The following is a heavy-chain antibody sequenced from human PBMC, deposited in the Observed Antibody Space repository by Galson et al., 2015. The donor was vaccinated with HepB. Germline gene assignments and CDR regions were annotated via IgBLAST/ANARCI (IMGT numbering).Heavy chain of an antibody. CDR1: GFTFSSYA. D-gene: IGHD2-15*01. CDR2: ISGSGGST. CDR3: AKRRTLSRGFDY. Sequence: SLRLSCAASGFTFSSYAMSWVRQAPGKGLEWVSAISGSGGSTYYADSVKGRFTISRDNSKNTLYLQMNSLRAEDTAVYYCAKRRTLSRGFDYWGQGTLVTVSS. V-gene: IGHV3-23*01. J-gene: IGHJ4*02.